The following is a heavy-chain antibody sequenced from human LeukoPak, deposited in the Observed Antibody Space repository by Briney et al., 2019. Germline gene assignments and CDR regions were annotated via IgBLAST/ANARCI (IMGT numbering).Heavy chain of an antibody. CDR2: IWSVGGAE. J-gene: IGHJ4*02. CDR1: GFPFSSYG. V-gene: IGHV3-33*01. CDR3: VGTGPLRSNGWDFNY. Sequence: PGGSLRLSCVASGFPFSSYGMHWVRQAPGKGLEWVAVIWSVGGAEYYADSVKGRFTISRDNSKNMLFLQMNSLRAEDTAVYYCVGTGPLRSNGWDFNYWGQGTLVTVSS. D-gene: IGHD6-19*01.